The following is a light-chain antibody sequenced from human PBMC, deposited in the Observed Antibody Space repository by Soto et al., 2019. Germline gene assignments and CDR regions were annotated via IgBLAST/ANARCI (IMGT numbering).Light chain of an antibody. CDR1: QSFNVNS. J-gene: IGKJ3*01. CDR2: AAS. V-gene: IGKV3-20*01. Sequence: EIVLTKSPGTMSLSPGERATISCRASQSFNVNSLAWYQQKGGQAPRLLIYAASTRATGVPDRFSGTGSGTYFALTISRLETDDSAVYYFQQYGGSPFTFGPGTKVDIK. CDR3: QQYGGSPFT.